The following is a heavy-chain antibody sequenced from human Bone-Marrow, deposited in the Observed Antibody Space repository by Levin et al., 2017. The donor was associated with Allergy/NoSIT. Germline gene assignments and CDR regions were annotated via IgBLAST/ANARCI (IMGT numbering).Heavy chain of an antibody. J-gene: IGHJ5*01. CDR2: IYHSGNT. CDR3: ARDCGDLIENWFDS. D-gene: IGHD3-22*01. Sequence: PSETLSLTCVVSGYSISSNCYWGWIRQPPGKGLEWLGNIYHSGNTFYNPSLRSRVTISVDTSKNQFSLKLNSVTAADTAVYYCARDCGDLIENWFDSWGQGTLVTVSS. V-gene: IGHV4-38-2*02. CDR1: GYSISSNCY.